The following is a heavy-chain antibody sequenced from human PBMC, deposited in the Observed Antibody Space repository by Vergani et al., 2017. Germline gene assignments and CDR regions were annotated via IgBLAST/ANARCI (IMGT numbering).Heavy chain of an antibody. Sequence: QVQLVESGGGVVQPGTSLRLSCVVSGFALNRHAMYWVRQAPGKGLEWVVGISFDGTNEYYPDLVKGRFTISRDIAKNTVYLQVRSLRLEDTGVYHCVRDRGRCAGGRCYTEAWDYWGQGTPVTVSS. CDR1: GFALNRHA. CDR3: VRDRGRCAGGRCYTEAWDY. CDR2: ISFDGTNE. J-gene: IGHJ4*02. V-gene: IGHV3-30-3*01. D-gene: IGHD2-2*02.